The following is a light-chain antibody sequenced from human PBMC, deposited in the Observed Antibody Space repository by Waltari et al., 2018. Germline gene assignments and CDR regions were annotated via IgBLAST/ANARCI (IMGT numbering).Light chain of an antibody. CDR2: ANN. J-gene: IGLJ3*02. CDR1: SSNIGSHI. Sequence: QSVLTQPPSASGTPGQSVPIPCSGSSSNIGSHIVTWFQQLPGTAPKVLIYANNERPSGVPDRFSGSKSGTSASLAISGLQSEDEADYYCVAWDGSLSGQWVFGGGTKLTVL. V-gene: IGLV1-44*01. CDR3: VAWDGSLSGQWV.